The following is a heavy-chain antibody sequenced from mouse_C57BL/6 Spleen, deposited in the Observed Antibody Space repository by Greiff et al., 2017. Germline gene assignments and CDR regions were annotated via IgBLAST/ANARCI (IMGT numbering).Heavy chain of an antibody. Sequence: EVQLQQSGPELVKPGASVKMSCKASGYTFTDYNMHWVKQSHGKSLEWIGYINPKNGGTSYNQKFKGKATLTVNKSSSTAYMELRSLTSEDSAVYYCARDYYYGSSSFAYWGQGTLVTVSA. CDR2: INPKNGGT. D-gene: IGHD1-1*01. J-gene: IGHJ3*01. V-gene: IGHV1-22*01. CDR3: ARDYYYGSSSFAY. CDR1: GYTFTDYN.